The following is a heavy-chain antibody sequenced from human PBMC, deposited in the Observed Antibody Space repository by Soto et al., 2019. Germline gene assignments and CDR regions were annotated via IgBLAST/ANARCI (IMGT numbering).Heavy chain of an antibody. Sequence: EVQLLESGGGLVQPGGSLRLSCAASGFTFSSYAMSWVRQAPGKGLEWVSAISGSGGSTYYADSVKGRFTISRDNSKNTVYLQMNSLRAEDTAVYYCAKNGEQLVHNYYMDVWGKGTTVTVSS. CDR1: GFTFSSYA. CDR2: ISGSGGST. CDR3: AKNGEQLVHNYYMDV. D-gene: IGHD6-6*01. V-gene: IGHV3-23*01. J-gene: IGHJ6*03.